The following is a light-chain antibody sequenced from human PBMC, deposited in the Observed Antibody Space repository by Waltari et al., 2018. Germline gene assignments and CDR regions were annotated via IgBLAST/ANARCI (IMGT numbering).Light chain of an antibody. CDR3: QQSGSSQT. Sequence: DIVMTQSPDSLAVSLGERATINCKSSQSVLYSSNNKNQLAWYQQKPGQPPKLLIYWASTRESGVPDRFSGSGSGTDFTLTISRLEPEDFAVYYCQQSGSSQTFGQGTKLDIK. V-gene: IGKV4-1*01. CDR2: WAS. CDR1: QSVLYSSNNKNQ. J-gene: IGKJ2*01.